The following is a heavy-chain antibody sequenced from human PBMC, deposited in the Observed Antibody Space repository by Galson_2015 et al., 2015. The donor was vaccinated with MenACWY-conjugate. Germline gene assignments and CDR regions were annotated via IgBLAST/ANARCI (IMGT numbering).Heavy chain of an antibody. CDR1: GGSISSYY. CDR2: IYYSGST. Sequence: ETLSLTCTVSGGSISSYYWSWIRQPPGKGLEWIGYIYYSGSTNYNPSLKSRVTISVDTSKNQFSLKLSSVTAADTAVYYCARDPTQGYAQSAGYYGMDVWGQGTTVTVPS. CDR3: ARDPTQGYAQSAGYYGMDV. V-gene: IGHV4-59*01. J-gene: IGHJ6*02. D-gene: IGHD2-8*01.